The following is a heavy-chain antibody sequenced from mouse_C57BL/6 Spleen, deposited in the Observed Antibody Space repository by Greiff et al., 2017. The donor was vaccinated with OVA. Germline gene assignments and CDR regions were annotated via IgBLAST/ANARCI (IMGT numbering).Heavy chain of an antibody. D-gene: IGHD2-4*01. CDR2: IRNKANGYTT. Sequence: EVKVVESGGGLVQPGGSLSLSCAASGFTFTDYYMSWVRQPPGKALEWLGFIRNKANGYTTEYSASVKGRFTISRDNSQSILYLQMNALRAEDSATYYCARYGDYQFDDWGQGTTLTVSS. CDR1: GFTFTDYY. J-gene: IGHJ2*01. V-gene: IGHV7-3*01. CDR3: ARYGDYQFDD.